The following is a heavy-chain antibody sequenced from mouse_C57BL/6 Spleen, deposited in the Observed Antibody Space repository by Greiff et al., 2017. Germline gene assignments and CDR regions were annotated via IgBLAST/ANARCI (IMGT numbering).Heavy chain of an antibody. Sequence: QVQLQQPGAELVKPGASVKLSCKASGYTFTSYWMHWVKQRPGQGLEWIGMIHPNSGSTNYNEKFKSKATLAVDKSSSTAYMQLSSLTSEDSAVYYCARGGTMVKGDYWGQGTTLTVSS. J-gene: IGHJ2*01. CDR3: ARGGTMVKGDY. D-gene: IGHD2-2*01. CDR2: IHPNSGST. CDR1: GYTFTSYW. V-gene: IGHV1-64*01.